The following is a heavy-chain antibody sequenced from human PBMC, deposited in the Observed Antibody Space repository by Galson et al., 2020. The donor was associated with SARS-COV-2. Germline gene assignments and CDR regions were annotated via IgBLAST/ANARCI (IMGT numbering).Heavy chain of an antibody. Sequence: SQTLSLTCTVSDDAIRSSNYYWGWIRQPPGRRLAWIGSIYYGGGTHYSPSLKSRVTISVDRTKNQFSLKLNSVTAADTAVYYCARHYVIEDAVDMWGRGTMVTVSS. D-gene: IGHD3-10*02. CDR3: ARHYVIEDAVDM. V-gene: IGHV4-39*01. CDR2: IYYGGGT. CDR1: DDAIRSSNYY. J-gene: IGHJ3*02.